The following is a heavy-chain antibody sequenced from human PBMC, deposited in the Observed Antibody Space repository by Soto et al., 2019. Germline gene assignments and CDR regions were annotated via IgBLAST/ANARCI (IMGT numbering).Heavy chain of an antibody. CDR2: IIPIFGTA. J-gene: IGHJ3*02. Sequence: QVQLVQSGAEVKKPGSSVKFSCKASGGTFSSYAISWVRQAPGQGLEWMGGIIPIFGTANYAQKFQGRVTITADESTRPAYMELSRLRSEDTAVYYWARDQRTYYYYSSGYWVEDIDAFDIWGQGTMVTVSS. D-gene: IGHD3-22*01. CDR3: ARDQRTYYYYSSGYWVEDIDAFDI. V-gene: IGHV1-69*01. CDR1: GGTFSSYA.